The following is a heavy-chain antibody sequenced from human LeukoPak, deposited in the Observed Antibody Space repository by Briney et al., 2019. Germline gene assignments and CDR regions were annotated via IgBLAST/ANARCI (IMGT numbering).Heavy chain of an antibody. Sequence: GGSLRLSCAASGFTFSNYYMNWVRQAPGKGLEWVSSISSGSSYIYYADSLKGRFTISRDNAKNSLYLQMDSLRAEDTAVYYCATGVRGYNSALDYWGQGTLVTVSP. J-gene: IGHJ4*02. CDR1: GFTFSNYY. CDR3: ATGVRGYNSALDY. V-gene: IGHV3-21*01. CDR2: ISSGSSYI. D-gene: IGHD6-19*01.